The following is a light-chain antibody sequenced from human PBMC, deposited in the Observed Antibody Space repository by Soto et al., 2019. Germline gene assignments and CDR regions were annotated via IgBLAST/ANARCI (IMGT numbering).Light chain of an antibody. CDR3: QQSNNWPLI. Sequence: EIVMTQSPATLSVSPGDRVTLSCRASQSVNSRLAWYQQNPGQAPRLLIYGASTRATDIPARFSGSGSGTEFTLTISSLQSEDFGVYYCQQSNNWPLIFGGGTKVEIK. CDR2: GAS. CDR1: QSVNSR. V-gene: IGKV3-15*01. J-gene: IGKJ4*01.